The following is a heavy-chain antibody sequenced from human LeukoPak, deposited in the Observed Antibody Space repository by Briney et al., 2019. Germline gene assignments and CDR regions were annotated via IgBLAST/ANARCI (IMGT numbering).Heavy chain of an antibody. CDR1: GGSISSYY. J-gene: IGHJ4*02. CDR2: IYYSGST. CDR3: ARNYDLWSGYYYFDH. V-gene: IGHV4-59*06. D-gene: IGHD3-3*01. Sequence: SETLSLTCTVSGGSISSYYWSWIRQHPGKGLEWIGYIYYSGSTYYNPSLKSRVTISVDTSKNQFSLKLSSVTAADTAVYYCARNYDLWSGYYYFDHWGQGTLVTVSS.